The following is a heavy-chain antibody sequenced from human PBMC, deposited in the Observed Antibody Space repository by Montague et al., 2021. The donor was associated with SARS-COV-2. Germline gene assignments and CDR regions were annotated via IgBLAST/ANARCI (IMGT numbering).Heavy chain of an antibody. V-gene: IGHV4-34*01. J-gene: IGHJ4*02. D-gene: IGHD6-6*01. CDR1: GGSFSDYH. CDR2: INHGGST. CDR3: ARGVPGY. Sequence: SETLSLTCAVYGGSFSDYHWTWIRQSPGGGLEWIGQINHGGSTKYNPSLRSRVTISIDTSKNQFSLKLTSVTAADTAVYYCARGVPGYWGQGTLVTVSS.